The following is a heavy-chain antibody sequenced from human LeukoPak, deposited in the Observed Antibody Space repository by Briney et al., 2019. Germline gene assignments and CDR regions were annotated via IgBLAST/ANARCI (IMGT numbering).Heavy chain of an antibody. CDR2: ISYDGSNK. CDR3: ARVLSGITMINYFDY. CDR1: GFTFSSYG. Sequence: GGSLRLSCAASGFTFSSYGMHWVRQAPGKGLEWVAVISYDGSNKYYADSVKGRFTISRDNAKNSLYLQMNSLRAEDTAVYYCARVLSGITMINYFDYWGQGTLVTVSS. V-gene: IGHV3-30*03. J-gene: IGHJ4*02. D-gene: IGHD3-22*01.